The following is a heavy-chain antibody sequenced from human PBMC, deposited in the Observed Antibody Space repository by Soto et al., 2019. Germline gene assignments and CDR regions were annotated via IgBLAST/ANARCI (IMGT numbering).Heavy chain of an antibody. D-gene: IGHD1-1*01. CDR3: ARDVSGTTGTYGPGY. CDR2: IIPIFGTA. J-gene: IGHJ4*02. V-gene: IGHV1-69*12. Sequence: QVQLVQSGAEVKKPGSSVKVPCKASGGTFSSYAISWVRQAPGQGLEWMGGIIPIFGTANYAQKFQGRVTITADESTSTAYMELSSLRSEDTAVYYCARDVSGTTGTYGPGYWGQGTLVTVSS. CDR1: GGTFSSYA.